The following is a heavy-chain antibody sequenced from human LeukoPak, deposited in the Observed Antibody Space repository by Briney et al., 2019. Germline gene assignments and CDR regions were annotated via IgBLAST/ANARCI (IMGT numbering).Heavy chain of an antibody. CDR1: GFTFSGYA. CDR3: AKGKYFDWLYPVDY. J-gene: IGHJ4*02. Sequence: GGSLRLSCAASGFTFSGYAMSWVRQAPGKGLEWVSAISGSGGSTYYADSVKGRFTISRDNSKNTLYLQMNSLRAEDTAVYYCAKGKYFDWLYPVDYWGQGTLVTVSS. CDR2: ISGSGGST. D-gene: IGHD3-9*01. V-gene: IGHV3-23*01.